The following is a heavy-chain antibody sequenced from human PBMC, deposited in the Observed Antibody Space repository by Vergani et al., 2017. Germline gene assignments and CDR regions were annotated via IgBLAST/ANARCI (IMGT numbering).Heavy chain of an antibody. V-gene: IGHV1-69*08. D-gene: IGHD2-21*02. J-gene: IGHJ6*01. CDR3: ARDPRGYGGDPEDYYY. CDR1: GATFRSNT. Sequence: QVQLVQSGAEVKKPGSSVTVSCKASGATFRSNTISWVRQVPGQGLEWMGRIIPVLGKTKYAQDFQGRLTLTADTSTSTAYMELTSLRSQDTAVYYCARDPRGYGGDPEDYYY. CDR2: IIPVLGKT.